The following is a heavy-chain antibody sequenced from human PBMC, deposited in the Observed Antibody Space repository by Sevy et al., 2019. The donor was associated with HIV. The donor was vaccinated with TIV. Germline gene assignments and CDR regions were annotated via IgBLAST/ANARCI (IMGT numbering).Heavy chain of an antibody. D-gene: IGHD6-13*01. J-gene: IGHJ4*01. V-gene: IGHV3-30*02. CDR3: AKNTAAAGVGGFDY. CDR2: IGFDGSDK. CDR1: GFTFNYYG. Sequence: GGSLRLSCAASGFTFNYYGVHWVRQAPGKGLEWVAFIGFDGSDKNYADSVKGRFTISRDNSKNTMYMQMNSLRPDETAMYYCAKNTAAAGVGGFDYWGHGTLVTVSS.